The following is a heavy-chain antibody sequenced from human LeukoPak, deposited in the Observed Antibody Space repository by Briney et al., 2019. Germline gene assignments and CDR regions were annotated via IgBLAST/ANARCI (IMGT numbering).Heavy chain of an antibody. CDR1: GFTFSSYG. CDR2: IWYDGSNK. V-gene: IGHV3-33*06. D-gene: IGHD5-18*01. Sequence: GRSLRLSCAASGFTFSSYGMHWVRQAPGKGLEWVAVIWYDGSNKYYADSVKGRFTISRDNSKNTLYLQMNSLRAEDTAVYYCAKFYGELWSNDAFDIWGQGTMVTVSS. J-gene: IGHJ3*02. CDR3: AKFYGELWSNDAFDI.